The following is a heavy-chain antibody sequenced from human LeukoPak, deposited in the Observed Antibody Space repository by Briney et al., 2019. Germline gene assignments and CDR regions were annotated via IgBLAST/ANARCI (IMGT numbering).Heavy chain of an antibody. CDR1: GGSIDGQY. CDR2: IHSNGGT. CDR3: ARQLGGNFGSGTHFVY. D-gene: IGHD3-10*01. V-gene: IGHV4-59*11. J-gene: IGHJ4*02. Sequence: SETLSLTCTVSGGSIDGQYWSWIRQPPGKGLEWIGYIHSNGGTKYNPSLKSQFTMSVDTSKNQFSLKLDSVTAADTAVYYCARQLGGNFGSGTHFVYWGQGTLVTVSS.